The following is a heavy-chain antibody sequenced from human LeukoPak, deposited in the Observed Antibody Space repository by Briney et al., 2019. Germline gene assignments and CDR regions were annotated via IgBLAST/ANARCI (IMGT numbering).Heavy chain of an antibody. J-gene: IGHJ4*02. CDR1: GYSFTNYD. CDR3: AKGMIDILTGYYILNNLDY. Sequence: ASVKVSCKASGYSFTNYDINWVRQATGQGLEWMGYMNPNTGDTGYAQKFQGRVTMTRDTSISTAYMELNSLRADDTALYYCAKGMIDILTGYYILNNLDYWGQGTLVTVSS. D-gene: IGHD3-9*01. CDR2: MNPNTGDT. V-gene: IGHV1-8*01.